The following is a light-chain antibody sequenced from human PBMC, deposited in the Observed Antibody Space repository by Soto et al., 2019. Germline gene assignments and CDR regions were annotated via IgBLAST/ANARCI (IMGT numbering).Light chain of an antibody. J-gene: IGKJ2*01. CDR2: GAS. Sequence: EIVLTQSPGTLSLSPGERATLSCRASQSVSSSYLAWYQQKPGQAPRLLIYGASSRATGIPDRFSGSGSGTVFTLTIIRLEPEDFAVYYCQQYGSSPPVTFGQGTKLETK. CDR3: QQYGSSPPVT. CDR1: QSVSSSY. V-gene: IGKV3-20*01.